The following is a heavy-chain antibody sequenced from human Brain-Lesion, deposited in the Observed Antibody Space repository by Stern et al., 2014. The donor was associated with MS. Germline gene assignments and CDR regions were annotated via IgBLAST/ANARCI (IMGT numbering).Heavy chain of an antibody. J-gene: IGHJ5*02. CDR2: ISGSGSST. Sequence: EVQLVASGGGLVQPGGSLRLSCVGSGFPFSNYAMTWVRQAPGKGLEWVSAISGSGSSTYYADSVRGRFSISRDNSKSTVFLQMNSLRADDTATYFCAKTIVGESWGQGALVTVSS. CDR1: GFPFSNYA. CDR3: AKTIVGES. D-gene: IGHD1-26*01. V-gene: IGHV3-23*04.